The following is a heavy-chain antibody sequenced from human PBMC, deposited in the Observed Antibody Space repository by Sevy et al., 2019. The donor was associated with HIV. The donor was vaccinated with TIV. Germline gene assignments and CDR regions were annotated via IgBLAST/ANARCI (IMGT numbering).Heavy chain of an antibody. CDR3: AKHYLHDIASGWYFDL. V-gene: IGHV3-23*01. Sequence: GESLKISCAASGFTFSTYAMSWVRQAPGKGLEWVSTISGSDGRPYYADSVKGRFTISRDNSKDTLYLHMNSLRAEDTAVYYCAKHYLHDIASGWYFDLWGRGTLVTVSS. CDR2: ISGSDGRP. D-gene: IGHD3-9*01. CDR1: GFTFSTYA. J-gene: IGHJ2*01.